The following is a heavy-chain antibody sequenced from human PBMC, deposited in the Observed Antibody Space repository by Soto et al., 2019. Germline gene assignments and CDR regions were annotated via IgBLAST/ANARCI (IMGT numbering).Heavy chain of an antibody. J-gene: IGHJ4*03. CDR1: GDSISSGSY. CDR2: IYHGGTT. CDR3: ARVHVMVVAGSTFDH. V-gene: IGHV4-38-2*02. Sequence: SETLSLTCTVSGDSISSGSYWGRIRQPPGEGPEWIASIYHGGTTFYNPSLKSRISISVDTSKNQFSLRLTSVTAADTATYYCARVHVMVVAGSTFDHWGRESRV. D-gene: IGHD6-19*01.